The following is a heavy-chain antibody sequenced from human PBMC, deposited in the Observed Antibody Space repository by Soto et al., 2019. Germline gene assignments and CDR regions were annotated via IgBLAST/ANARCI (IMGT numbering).Heavy chain of an antibody. CDR3: ASEVSRTDGMDV. J-gene: IGHJ6*02. D-gene: IGHD2-2*01. CDR1: GDSSVSSSSYY. Sequence: SETLSLTCTVSGDSSVSSSSYYWGWIRQPPGKGLVWIGSIYYTGNTFYSPSFRSRLTISVDTSKSQFPLKLRSVTAADTATYYCASEVSRTDGMDVWGQGTTVTVSS. CDR2: IYYTGNT. V-gene: IGHV4-39*01.